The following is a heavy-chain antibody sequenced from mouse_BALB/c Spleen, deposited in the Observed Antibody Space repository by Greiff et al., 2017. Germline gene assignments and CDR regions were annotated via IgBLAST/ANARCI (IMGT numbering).Heavy chain of an antibody. V-gene: IGHV1-4*01. CDR2: INPSSGYT. CDR1: GYTFTSYT. D-gene: IGHD2-1*01. CDR3: AKGVTRAMDY. Sequence: VQLQQSGAELARPGASVKMSCKASGYTFTSYTMHWVKQRPGQGLEWIGYINPSSGYTNYNQKFKDKATLTADKSSSTAYMQLSSLTSEDSAVYYCAKGVTRAMDYWGQGTSVTVSS. J-gene: IGHJ4*01.